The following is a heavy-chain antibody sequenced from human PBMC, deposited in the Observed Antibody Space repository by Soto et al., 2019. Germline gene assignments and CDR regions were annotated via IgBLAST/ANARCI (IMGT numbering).Heavy chain of an antibody. Sequence: SQTLSLTCAISGDSVSSNTASWNWIRQSPSRGLEWLGRTYFRSKWYNDYAVSVKSRIIINPDTSNNQFPLQLNSGTPEDTAVYFCAKGDNLGPKTGYAFDPWGQGIMVTVSS. V-gene: IGHV6-1*01. CDR2: TYFRSKWYN. CDR1: GDSVSSNTAS. CDR3: AKGDNLGPKTGYAFDP. J-gene: IGHJ5*02. D-gene: IGHD5-12*01.